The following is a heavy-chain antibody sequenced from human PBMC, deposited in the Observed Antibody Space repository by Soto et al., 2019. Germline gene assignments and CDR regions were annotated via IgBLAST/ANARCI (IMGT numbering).Heavy chain of an antibody. V-gene: IGHV3-23*01. Sequence: EVQLLESGGNLVQPGGSLRLSCAASGFTFSTYGMTWVRQAPGKGMEWVSSISDSGDSTYYADSVKGRFPISRDNSKNTLFLQMNSLRAEDTAVYYCAKDHAWGRRVTTRFDYWGQGALVTVSS. D-gene: IGHD4-17*01. CDR1: GFTFSTYG. CDR2: ISDSGDST. CDR3: AKDHAWGRRVTTRFDY. J-gene: IGHJ4*02.